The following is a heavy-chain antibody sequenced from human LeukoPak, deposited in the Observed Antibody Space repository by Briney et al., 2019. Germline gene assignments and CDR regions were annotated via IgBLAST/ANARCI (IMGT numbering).Heavy chain of an antibody. CDR3: ARGPHKYEY. CDR1: GDSIRGYY. CDR2: VHHSGST. Sequence: SETLSLTCTVSGDSIRGYYWGWMRQPPGKGLEWIGSVHHSGSTYYGPSLKSRVIISLGTSKSQFSLKLTSVTAADTAVYYCARGPHKYEYWGQGLLVTVSS. V-gene: IGHV4-38-2*02. J-gene: IGHJ4*02.